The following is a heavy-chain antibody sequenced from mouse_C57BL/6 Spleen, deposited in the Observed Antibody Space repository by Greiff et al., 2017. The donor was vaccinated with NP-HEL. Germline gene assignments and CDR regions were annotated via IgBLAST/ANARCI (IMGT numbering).Heavy chain of an antibody. Sequence: QVQLQQSGAELARPGASVKMSCKASGYTFTSYTMHWVIQRPGQGLEWIGYINPSSGYTKYNQKFKDKATLTADKSSGTAYMRLSSLTSEDSAVYYCAMDVPFAYWGQGTLVTVSA. J-gene: IGHJ3*01. CDR3: AMDVPFAY. CDR1: GYTFTSYT. CDR2: INPSSGYT. V-gene: IGHV1-4*01.